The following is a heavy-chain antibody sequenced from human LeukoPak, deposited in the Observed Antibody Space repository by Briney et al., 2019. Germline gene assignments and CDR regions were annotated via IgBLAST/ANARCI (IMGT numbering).Heavy chain of an antibody. D-gene: IGHD3-3*01. CDR1: GFIFSSYW. J-gene: IGHJ4*02. CDR3: GRVRGGYYTDY. Sequence: GGSLRLSCAASGFIFSSYWMHWVRQAPGKGLVWVSRISSDGSSTTYTDSVKGRFPVSRDNAKNTLYLQMNSLRAEDTAVYYCGRVRGGYYTDYWGQGTLVTVSS. CDR2: ISSDGSST. V-gene: IGHV3-74*03.